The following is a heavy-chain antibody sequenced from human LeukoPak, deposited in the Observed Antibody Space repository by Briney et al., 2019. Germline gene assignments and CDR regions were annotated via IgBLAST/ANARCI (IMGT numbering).Heavy chain of an antibody. D-gene: IGHD6-19*01. Sequence: SETLSLTCTVSGGSISSSSYHWGWIRRPPEKGLEWIGSIYYSGSTYYNPSLKSRVTISVDTSKNQFSLKLSSVTAADTAVYYCARDESMIAVAGTGAFDIWGQGTMVTVSS. CDR1: GGSISSSSYH. J-gene: IGHJ3*02. V-gene: IGHV4-39*07. CDR2: IYYSGST. CDR3: ARDESMIAVAGTGAFDI.